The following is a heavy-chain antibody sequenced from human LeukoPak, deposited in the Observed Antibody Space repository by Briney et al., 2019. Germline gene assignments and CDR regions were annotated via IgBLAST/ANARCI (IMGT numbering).Heavy chain of an antibody. Sequence: GGSLRLSCAASGFVFSSYWMSWVRQAPGKGLEWVANINQDGSEKYYVDSVEGRFTISRDNSKDTLYLQMNSLGAADTAVYYCAKTLWFGELLYFDPWGQGTLVTVSS. D-gene: IGHD3-10*01. CDR3: AKTLWFGELLYFDP. V-gene: IGHV3-7*03. CDR2: INQDGSEK. CDR1: GFVFSSYW. J-gene: IGHJ5*02.